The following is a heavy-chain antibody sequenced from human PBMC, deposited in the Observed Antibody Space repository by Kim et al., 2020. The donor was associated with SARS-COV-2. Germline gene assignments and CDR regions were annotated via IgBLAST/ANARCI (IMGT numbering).Heavy chain of an antibody. CDR2: INPNSGGT. V-gene: IGHV1-2*02. Sequence: ASVKVSCKASGYTFTGYYMHWVRQAPGQGLEWMGWINPNSGGTNYAQKFQGRVTMTRDTSISTAYMELSRLRSDDTAVYYCARDKGILWFGELVLGYYYYGMDVWGQGTTVTVSS. D-gene: IGHD3-10*01. CDR3: ARDKGILWFGELVLGYYYYGMDV. CDR1: GYTFTGYY. J-gene: IGHJ6*02.